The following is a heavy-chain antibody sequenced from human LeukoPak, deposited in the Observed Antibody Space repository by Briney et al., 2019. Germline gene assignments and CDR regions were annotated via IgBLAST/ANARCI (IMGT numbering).Heavy chain of an antibody. CDR2: VGGTDGRT. CDR1: GFTFSTYN. Sequence: GGSLRLSCAASGFTFSTYNMNWVRQAPGKGLEWVSAVGGTDGRTYYAAFVKGRFTIYRDNSKNTLYLQMNSLRAEDTAVYYCAKDGSYYFDYWGQGTLVTVSS. CDR3: AKDGSYYFDY. J-gene: IGHJ4*02. V-gene: IGHV3-23*01.